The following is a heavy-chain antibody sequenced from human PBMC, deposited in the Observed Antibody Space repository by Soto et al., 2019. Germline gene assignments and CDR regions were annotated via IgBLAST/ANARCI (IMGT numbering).Heavy chain of an antibody. Sequence: PGGSLRLSCAASGFTFSSYAMSWVRQAPGKGLEWVSTVTVTGETTYYADSVRGRFTISRDNSRSTLFLQMNSLRAEDTAVYYCARGFHGGSWAFDYWGLGTLVTVSS. CDR1: GFTFSSYA. D-gene: IGHD6-13*01. CDR3: ARGFHGGSWAFDY. J-gene: IGHJ4*02. V-gene: IGHV3-23*01. CDR2: VTVTGETT.